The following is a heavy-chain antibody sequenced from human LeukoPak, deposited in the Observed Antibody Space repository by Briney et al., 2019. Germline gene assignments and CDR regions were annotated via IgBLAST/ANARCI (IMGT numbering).Heavy chain of an antibody. V-gene: IGHV4-61*02. D-gene: IGHD1-26*01. CDR2: IYTSGST. Sequence: SETLSLTCTVSGGSISSGSYYWSWIRQPAGKGLEWIGRIYTSGSTNYNPSLKSRVTISVDTSKNQFSLKLSSVTAADTAVYYCATTQWELHGGFDYWGQGTLVTVSS. J-gene: IGHJ4*02. CDR3: ATTQWELHGGFDY. CDR1: GGSISSGSYY.